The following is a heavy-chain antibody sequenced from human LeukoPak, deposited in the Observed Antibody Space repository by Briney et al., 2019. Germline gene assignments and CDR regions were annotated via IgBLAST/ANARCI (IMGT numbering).Heavy chain of an antibody. CDR2: IYSGGST. CDR3: ARVPDAMLGYFDY. Sequence: GGSLRLSCAGSGFTVISNYMSWVRQAPGKGLEWVSGIYSGGSTYYANSVKGRFTISRDNSKNTLYLQMNSLRAEDTALYYCARVPDAMLGYFDYWGQGTLVTVSS. V-gene: IGHV3-53*01. D-gene: IGHD2-2*01. J-gene: IGHJ4*02. CDR1: GFTVISNY.